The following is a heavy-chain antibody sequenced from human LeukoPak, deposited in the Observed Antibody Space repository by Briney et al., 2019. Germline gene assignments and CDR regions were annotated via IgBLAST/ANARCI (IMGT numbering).Heavy chain of an antibody. D-gene: IGHD3-22*01. V-gene: IGHV3-43*01. Sequence: GGSLRLSCAASGFSLDDSSVYWVRQPAGKGLEWISLISWDGGATYYADSVKGRFTVSRDNNKKSPFLQMNSLTTEDTAFYYCTKVARNSSWPYFESWGQGILVTVSS. J-gene: IGHJ4*02. CDR3: TKVARNSSWPYFES. CDR1: GFSLDDSS. CDR2: ISWDGGAT.